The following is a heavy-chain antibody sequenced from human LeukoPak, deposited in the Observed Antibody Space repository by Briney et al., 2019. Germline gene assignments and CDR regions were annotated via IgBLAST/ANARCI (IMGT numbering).Heavy chain of an antibody. CDR1: GGSISSYY. Sequence: SETQSLTCTVSGGSISSYYWSWIRQPPGKGLEWIGYIYYSGSTNYNPSLKSRVTISVDTSKNQFSLKLCSVTAADTAVYYCARDRGWNTFDYWGQGTLVTVSS. CDR2: IYYSGST. CDR3: ARDRGWNTFDY. V-gene: IGHV4-59*01. J-gene: IGHJ4*02. D-gene: IGHD1/OR15-1a*01.